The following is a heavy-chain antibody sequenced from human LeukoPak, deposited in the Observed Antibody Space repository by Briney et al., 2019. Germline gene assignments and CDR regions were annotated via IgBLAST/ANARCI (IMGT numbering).Heavy chain of an antibody. J-gene: IGHJ4*02. CDR1: GFTFSSYG. CDR3: AKDRLRYFDWPPPGFDY. CDR2: IRYDGSNK. Sequence: GGSLRLSCAASGFTFSSYGMYWVRQAPGKGLEWVAFIRYDGSNKYYADSVKGRFTVSRDNSKNTLYLQMNSLRAEDTAVYYCAKDRLRYFDWPPPGFDYWGQGTLVTVSS. V-gene: IGHV3-30*02. D-gene: IGHD3-9*01.